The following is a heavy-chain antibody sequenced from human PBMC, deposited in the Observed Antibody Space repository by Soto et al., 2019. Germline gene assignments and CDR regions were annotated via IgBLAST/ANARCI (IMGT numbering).Heavy chain of an antibody. D-gene: IGHD6-19*01. CDR2: ISYDGNKK. CDR3: AKDLVAYTTGWQSPSGS. Sequence: QVQLVESGGGVVQPGRYLRLSCAASGFTFRSYGMPWVRQAPGKGLEWVALISYDGNKKYYADSAKGRFTISRDNSNNTLFLQMSSLRADDTALYYCAKDLVAYTTGWQSPSGSWGHGMQVTVSS. CDR1: GFTFRSYG. J-gene: IGHJ5*01. V-gene: IGHV3-30*18.